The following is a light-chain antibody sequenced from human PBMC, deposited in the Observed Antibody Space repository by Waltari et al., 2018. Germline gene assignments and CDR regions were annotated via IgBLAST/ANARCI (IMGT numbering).Light chain of an antibody. CDR3: QQYYTTPCT. V-gene: IGKV4-1*01. CDR1: QSVLSSTNSNNY. J-gene: IGKJ2*02. Sequence: DIVLPQSPDSLALSLGARATISCPSRQSVLSSTNSNNYLAWYQQRPGQPPKLLFYWASTRVSGVPDRFDGSGSGTDFTLTISSLQAEDLAVYYCQQYYTTPCTFGQGTRLEIK. CDR2: WAS.